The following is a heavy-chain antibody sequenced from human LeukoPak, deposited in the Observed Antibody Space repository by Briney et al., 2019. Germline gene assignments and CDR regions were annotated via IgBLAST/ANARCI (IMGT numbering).Heavy chain of an antibody. D-gene: IGHD1-26*01. J-gene: IGHJ4*02. V-gene: IGHV4-34*01. CDR3: ARGRFWGLYSGSYYDY. CDR2: INHSGST. Sequence: PSETLSLTCAVYGGSFSGYYWSWIRQPPGKGLEWIGEINHSGSTNYNPSLKSRVTISVDTSKNQFSLKLSSVTAADTAVYYCARGRFWGLYSGSYYDYWGQGTLVTVSP. CDR1: GGSFSGYY.